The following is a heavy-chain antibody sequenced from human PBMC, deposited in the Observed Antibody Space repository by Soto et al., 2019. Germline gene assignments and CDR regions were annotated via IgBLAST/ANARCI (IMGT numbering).Heavy chain of an antibody. CDR3: ARGFGYYYYYDSSAPYFDY. J-gene: IGHJ4*02. Sequence: PGGSLRLSCAASGFTFSSYWMHWVRQAPGKGLVWVSRINSDGSSTSYADSVKGRFTISRDNAKNTLYLQMNSLRAEDTAVYYCARGFGYYYYYDSSAPYFDYWGQGTLVTVSS. D-gene: IGHD3-22*01. CDR2: INSDGSST. V-gene: IGHV3-74*01. CDR1: GFTFSSYW.